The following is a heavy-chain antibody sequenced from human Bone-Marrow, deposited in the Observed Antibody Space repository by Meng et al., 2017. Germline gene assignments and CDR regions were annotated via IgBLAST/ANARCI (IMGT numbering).Heavy chain of an antibody. V-gene: IGHV3-11*01. J-gene: IGHJ1*01. CDR2: ISSSGTTT. Sequence: QVQLVESGGGLVKPGGSLRLSCAASGFTFSDYYMSWIRQTPGKGLEWVSYISSSGTTTFYADSVKGRFTISRDNAKNSLYLQMNTLRAEDTAVYYCANSGGKGDSEYSQHWGQGTLVTVSS. CDR3: ANSGGKGDSEYSQH. D-gene: IGHD2-21*02. CDR1: GFTFSDYY.